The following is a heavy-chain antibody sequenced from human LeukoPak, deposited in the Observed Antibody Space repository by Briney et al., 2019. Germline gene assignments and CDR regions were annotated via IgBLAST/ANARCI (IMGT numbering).Heavy chain of an antibody. J-gene: IGHJ4*02. V-gene: IGHV3-9*01. CDR1: GFTFDDYA. CDR3: AKDYYYGSGSYTGLLDY. CDR2: ISWNSGSI. D-gene: IGHD3-10*01. Sequence: GGSLRLSCAASGFTFDDYAMHWVRQAPGKGLEWVSGISWNSGSIGYADSVKGRFTISRDNAKNSLYLQMNSLRAEDTALYYCAKDYYYGSGSYTGLLDYWGQGTLVTVSS.